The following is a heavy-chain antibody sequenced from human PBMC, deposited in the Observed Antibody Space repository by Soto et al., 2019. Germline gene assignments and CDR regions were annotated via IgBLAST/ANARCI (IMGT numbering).Heavy chain of an antibody. V-gene: IGHV1-69*13. CDR3: ARDRLVQLWGIHYYYYGMDV. D-gene: IGHD5-18*01. J-gene: IGHJ6*02. CDR1: GGTFSIYA. Sequence: AVKVPCKASGGTFSIYAISGVLQAPGQWLDWMGGIIPIFGTANYAQKFQGRVTITADESTSTAYMELSSLRSEDTAVYYCARDRLVQLWGIHYYYYGMDVWGQGTTVTVSS. CDR2: IIPIFGTA.